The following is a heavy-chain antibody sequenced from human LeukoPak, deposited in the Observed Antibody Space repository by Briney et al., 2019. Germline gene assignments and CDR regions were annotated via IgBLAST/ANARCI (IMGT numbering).Heavy chain of an antibody. Sequence: SETLSLTCAVYGGSFSGYYWSCIRQPPGKGLEWIGEINHSGSTNYNPSLKSRVAISVDTSKNQFSLKLSSVSAADTAVYYCARSFGGLIVATILFDYWGQGTLVTVSS. D-gene: IGHD5-12*01. J-gene: IGHJ4*02. CDR1: GGSFSGYY. CDR2: INHSGST. V-gene: IGHV4-34*01. CDR3: ARSFGGLIVATILFDY.